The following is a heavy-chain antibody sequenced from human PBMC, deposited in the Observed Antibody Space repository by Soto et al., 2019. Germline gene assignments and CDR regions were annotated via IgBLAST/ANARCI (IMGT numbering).Heavy chain of an antibody. V-gene: IGHV3-23*01. J-gene: IGHJ6*02. D-gene: IGHD6-13*01. Sequence: PGGSLRLSCAASGFTFSSYAMSWVRQAPGKGLEWVSAISGSGGSTYYADSVKGRFTISRDNSKNTLYLQMNSLRAEDTAVYYCAKKEYSSSWYLGYYYYYGMDVWGQGTTVTVSS. CDR2: ISGSGGST. CDR3: AKKEYSSSWYLGYYYYYGMDV. CDR1: GFTFSSYA.